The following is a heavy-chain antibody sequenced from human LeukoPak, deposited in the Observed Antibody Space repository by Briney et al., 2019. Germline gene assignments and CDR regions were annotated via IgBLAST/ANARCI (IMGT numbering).Heavy chain of an antibody. V-gene: IGHV4-4*07. CDR2: IYTSGST. D-gene: IGHD3-10*01. CDR3: ARVHIASGSGSYYNDAFDI. CDR1: GGSISSYY. Sequence: SETLSLTCTVSGGSISSYYWSWIRQPAGKGLEWIGRIYTSGSTNYNPSLKSRVTMSVDTSKNQFSLKLSSVTAADTAVYHCARVHIASGSGSYYNDAFDIWGQGTMVTVSS. J-gene: IGHJ3*02.